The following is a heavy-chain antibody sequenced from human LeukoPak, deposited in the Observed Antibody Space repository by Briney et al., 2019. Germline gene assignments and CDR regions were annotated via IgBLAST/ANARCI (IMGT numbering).Heavy chain of an antibody. CDR3: ARGGATTLFDY. J-gene: IGHJ4*02. CDR1: GFTFSSYA. D-gene: IGHD1-26*01. Sequence: GGSLRLSCAASGFTFSSYAMHWVRQAPGKGLEYVSAITSNGDKTYYGNSVKGRFTISRYNSKNTLYLQMGSLSIEDVAVYYCARGGATTLFDYWGQGTLVTVSS. CDR2: ITSNGDKT. V-gene: IGHV3-64*01.